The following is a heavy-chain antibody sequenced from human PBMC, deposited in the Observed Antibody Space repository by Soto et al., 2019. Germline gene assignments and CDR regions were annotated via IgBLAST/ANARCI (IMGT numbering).Heavy chain of an antibody. D-gene: IGHD3-22*01. CDR1: GGSISSYY. CDR2: IYYSGST. Sequence: ASGTLSLTCTVSGGSISSYYWSWIRQPPGEGLEWIGYIYYSGSTNYNPSLKSRVTISVDTSKNQFSLKLSSVTAADTAVYYCAREGYSSGYYYYYGMDVWGQGTTVTVSS. V-gene: IGHV4-59*01. J-gene: IGHJ6*02. CDR3: AREGYSSGYYYYYGMDV.